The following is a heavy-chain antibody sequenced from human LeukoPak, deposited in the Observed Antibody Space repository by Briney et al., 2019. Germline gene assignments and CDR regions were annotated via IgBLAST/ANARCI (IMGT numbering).Heavy chain of an antibody. D-gene: IGHD4-17*01. Sequence: PGGSLRLSCTASGFTFGDYAMSWVRQAPGKGLEWVGFIRSKAYGGTTEYAASVKGRFTISRDDSKSIAYLQMNSLKTEDTAVYYCTRLTVTTRVAHPEGYYFDYWGQGTLVSVSS. CDR1: GFTFGDYA. V-gene: IGHV3-49*04. J-gene: IGHJ4*02. CDR2: IRSKAYGGTT. CDR3: TRLTVTTRVAHPEGYYFDY.